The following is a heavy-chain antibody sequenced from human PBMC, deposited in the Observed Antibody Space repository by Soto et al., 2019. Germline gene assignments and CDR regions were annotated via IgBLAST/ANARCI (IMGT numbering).Heavy chain of an antibody. V-gene: IGHV4-30-4*01. CDR3: GSGPSGDKVDS. D-gene: IGHD7-27*01. CDR1: DGSISSDYYC. Sequence: QVQLQESRPGLVKPSQTLSLTCTVSDGSISSDYYCWSWIRQSPEKSLEWIGHIYNSVNSYSNPSLSSRLTISVDTTKNHFSLRLTSVTAADTAVYYFGSGPSGDKVDSRGQGTLVTVSS. CDR2: IYNSVNS. J-gene: IGHJ4*02.